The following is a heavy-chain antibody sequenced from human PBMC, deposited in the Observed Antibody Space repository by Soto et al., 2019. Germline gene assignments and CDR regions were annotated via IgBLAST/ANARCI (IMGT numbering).Heavy chain of an antibody. J-gene: IGHJ4*02. CDR3: VQTTGWPGFDF. V-gene: IGHV3-53*01. Sequence: EVQLVESGGGLIQPGGSLRLSCAASGFTVSSKYMTWVRQAPGKGLEWVSVIYGGGTTYYADSVKGRFTISRDNSKNTLYLQVNSLRAEDTAVYYCVQTTGWPGFDFWGQGXLVTVSS. CDR1: GFTVSSKY. CDR2: IYGGGTT. D-gene: IGHD6-19*01.